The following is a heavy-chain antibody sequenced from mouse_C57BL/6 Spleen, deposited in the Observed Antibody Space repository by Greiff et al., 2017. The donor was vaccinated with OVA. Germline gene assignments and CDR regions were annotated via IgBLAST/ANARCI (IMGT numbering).Heavy chain of an antibody. CDR1: GFSFNTYA. CDR3: VTHGWLNYAMDY. CDR2: IRSKSNNYAT. D-gene: IGHD2-3*01. V-gene: IGHV10-1*01. Sequence: EVQRVESGGGLVQPKGSLKLSCAASGFSFNTYAMNWVRQAPGKGLEWVARIRSKSNNYATYYADSVKDRFTISRDDSESMLYLQMNNLKTEDTAMYYCVTHGWLNYAMDYWGQGTSVTVSS. J-gene: IGHJ4*01.